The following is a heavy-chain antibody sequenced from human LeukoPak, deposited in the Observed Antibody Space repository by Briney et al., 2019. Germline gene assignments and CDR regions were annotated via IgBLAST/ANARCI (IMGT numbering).Heavy chain of an antibody. Sequence: SETLSLTCAVYGGSFSGYYWSWIRQPPGKGLEWIGEINHSGSTNYNPSLKSRVTISVDTSKNQFSLKLSSVTAADTAVYYCARKGDVDTAMAGEFDHWGQGTLVTVSS. CDR1: GGSFSGYY. J-gene: IGHJ4*02. CDR3: ARKGDVDTAMAGEFDH. V-gene: IGHV4-34*01. CDR2: INHSGST. D-gene: IGHD5-18*01.